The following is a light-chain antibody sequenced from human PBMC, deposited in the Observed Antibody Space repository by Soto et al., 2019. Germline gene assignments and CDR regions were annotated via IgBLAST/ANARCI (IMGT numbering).Light chain of an antibody. J-gene: IGKJ1*01. CDR3: LQDFSYPRT. Sequence: AIHLTQSPSSLAASLGDRVTVPXRASQGIGRDLGWYQQRPGXAPKXXXVGXSTLQSGVPSRFSGSGSGTDFTLTISSLQPEDSATYYCLQDFSYPRTFGQGTKVDIK. CDR2: GXS. CDR1: QGIGRD. V-gene: IGKV1-6*01.